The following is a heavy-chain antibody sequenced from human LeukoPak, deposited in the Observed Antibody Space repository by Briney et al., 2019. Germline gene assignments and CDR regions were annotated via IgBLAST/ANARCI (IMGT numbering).Heavy chain of an antibody. J-gene: IGHJ3*02. CDR1: EFTFSSYP. Sequence: GGSLRLSCAASEFTFSSYPLHRVRQAPGKGLEWVAVISYDGNNKYYADSVKGRFTISRDNSRNTLYLQMDSLRAEDTAVYFCARDGTPYSNQADDAFDIWGQGTMVTVPS. CDR2: ISYDGNNK. V-gene: IGHV3-30-3*01. D-gene: IGHD4-11*01. CDR3: ARDGTPYSNQADDAFDI.